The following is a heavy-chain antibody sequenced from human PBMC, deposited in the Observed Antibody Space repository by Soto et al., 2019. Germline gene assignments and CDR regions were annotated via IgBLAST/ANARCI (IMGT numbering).Heavy chain of an antibody. D-gene: IGHD3-10*01. J-gene: IGHJ6*02. Sequence: QVTLRESGPVLVKPTETLTLTCNVSGFSLTTGRMGVSWIRQPPGKALEWLAHIFSDAERSYSRSLQGRLTVSKVGSGSHVVLTMTNMDPVDTGTYFCVRMNAESYSSYYAMDVWCQGTTVTVSS. CDR1: GFSLTTGRMG. CDR2: IFSDAER. CDR3: VRMNAESYSSYYAMDV. V-gene: IGHV2-26*01.